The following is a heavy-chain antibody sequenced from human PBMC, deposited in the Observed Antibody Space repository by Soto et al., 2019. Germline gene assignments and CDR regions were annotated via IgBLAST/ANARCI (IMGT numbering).Heavy chain of an antibody. CDR1: GASISSGGYS. D-gene: IGHD2-15*01. V-gene: IGHV4-30-2*01. Sequence: QLQLQESGSGLVKPSQTLSLTCAVSGASISSGGYSWSWIRQPPGKGLEWIGYMYQSERTYYNSSTRSRVTIAVDRSKHQCALKLSSVTAADTAVYYCARARYCSGGSCYSDYWGQGILVTVSS. CDR3: ARARYCSGGSCYSDY. CDR2: MYQSERT. J-gene: IGHJ4*02.